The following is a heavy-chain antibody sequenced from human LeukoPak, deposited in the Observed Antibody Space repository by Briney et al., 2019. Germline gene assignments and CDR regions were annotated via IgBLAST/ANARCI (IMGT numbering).Heavy chain of an antibody. CDR2: ISWNSGSI. CDR1: GFTFDDYA. D-gene: IGHD3-22*01. Sequence: GGSLRLSCAASGFTFDDYAMHWVRQAPGKGLEWVSGISWNSGSIGYADSVKGRFTISRDNAKNSLYLQMNSLRAEDTALYYCAKAAYDSSGWYYFDYWGRGTLVTVSS. V-gene: IGHV3-9*01. CDR3: AKAAYDSSGWYYFDY. J-gene: IGHJ4*02.